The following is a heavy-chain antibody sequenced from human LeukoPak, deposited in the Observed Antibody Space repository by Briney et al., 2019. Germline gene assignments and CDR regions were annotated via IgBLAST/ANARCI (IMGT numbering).Heavy chain of an antibody. CDR3: NVGPYYCDSSGYYYDY. Sequence: GASVKVSCKASGGTFSSYAISWVRQAPGQGLEWMGRIIPILGIANYAQKFQGRVTITADKSTSTAYMELSSLRSEDTAVYYCNVGPYYCDSSGYYYDYWGQGTLVTVSS. CDR1: GGTFSSYA. J-gene: IGHJ4*02. D-gene: IGHD3-22*01. V-gene: IGHV1-69*04. CDR2: IIPILGIA.